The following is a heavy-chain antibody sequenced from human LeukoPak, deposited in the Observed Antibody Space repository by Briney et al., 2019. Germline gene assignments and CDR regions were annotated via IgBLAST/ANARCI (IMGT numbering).Heavy chain of an antibody. CDR2: IYYSGST. CDR1: GGSISSSSYY. V-gene: IGHV4-39*01. J-gene: IGHJ4*02. D-gene: IGHD5-24*01. Sequence: SETLSLTCTVSGGSISSSSYYWGWIRQPPGKGLEWIGSIYYSGSTYYNPSLKSRVTISVDTSKNQFSLKLSSVTAADTAVYYCASGTGEMATIKAGFGYWGQGTLVTVSS. CDR3: ASGTGEMATIKAGFGY.